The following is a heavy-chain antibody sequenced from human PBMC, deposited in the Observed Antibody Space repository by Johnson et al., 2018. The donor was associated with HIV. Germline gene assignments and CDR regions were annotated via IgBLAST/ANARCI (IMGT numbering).Heavy chain of an antibody. V-gene: IGHV3-30*02. Sequence: QVQLVESGGGVVQPGGSLRLSCAASGFTFSSYGMHWVRQAPGKGLEWVAFIRYDGSNKYYADSVKGRFTISRDNSKNTLSLHMNRLRAGDTAVYYCARDVGSGPAFDIWGQGTMVTVSS. CDR1: GFTFSSYG. CDR3: ARDVGSGPAFDI. J-gene: IGHJ3*02. D-gene: IGHD2-15*01. CDR2: IRYDGSNK.